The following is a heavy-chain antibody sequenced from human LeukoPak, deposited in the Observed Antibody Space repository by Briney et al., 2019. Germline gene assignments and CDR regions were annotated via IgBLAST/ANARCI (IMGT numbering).Heavy chain of an antibody. D-gene: IGHD5-12*01. CDR2: ISESGSGT. V-gene: IGHV3-23*01. CDR1: GLTFSRYA. J-gene: IGHJ4*02. Sequence: QTGGSLRLSCAVSGLTFSRYAMSWVRQAPGKGLEWVSAISESGSGTYYADSVKGRFTISRDNSKNTLYLQMNSLRAEDTAVYYCAKGPGYSGYGDYWGQGTLVTVSS. CDR3: AKGPGYSGYGDY.